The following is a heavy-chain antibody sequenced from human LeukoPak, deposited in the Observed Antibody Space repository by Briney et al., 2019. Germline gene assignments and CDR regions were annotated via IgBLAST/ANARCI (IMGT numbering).Heavy chain of an antibody. V-gene: IGHV4-31*03. J-gene: IGHJ3*02. Sequence: PSQTLSLTCTVSGGSISSGGYYWSWIRQHPGQGLEWIGYIYYSGSTYYNPSLKSRVTISVDTSKNQFSLKLSSVTAADTAVYYCARGYGDYWDDAFDIWGQGTMVTVSS. D-gene: IGHD4-17*01. CDR1: GGSISSGGYY. CDR3: ARGYGDYWDDAFDI. CDR2: IYYSGST.